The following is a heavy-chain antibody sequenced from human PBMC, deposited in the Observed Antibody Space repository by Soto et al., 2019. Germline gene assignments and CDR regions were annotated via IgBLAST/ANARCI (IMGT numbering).Heavy chain of an antibody. Sequence: TLSLTCGISGGSISGSTYSWNWIRQPPGKGLEWIGHIYHSGVTNYNPSLKGRVTISVDRSKNEFSLKLSSVTAADTAVYYCARGSNRNGYYEGFDNWGQGTLATVSS. V-gene: IGHV4-30-2*01. CDR3: ARGSNRNGYYEGFDN. J-gene: IGHJ5*02. CDR2: IYHSGVT. D-gene: IGHD3-22*01. CDR1: GGSISGSTYS.